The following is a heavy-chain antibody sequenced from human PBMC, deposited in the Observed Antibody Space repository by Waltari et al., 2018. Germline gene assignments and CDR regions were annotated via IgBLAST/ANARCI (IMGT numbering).Heavy chain of an antibody. J-gene: IGHJ3*01. CDR1: GDSITSNRHY. CDR2: LSYSVTT. D-gene: IGHD5-12*01. CDR3: ATYIGASVGTAAFDV. V-gene: IGHV4-39*01. Sequence: QLQLQESGPGLVKPSETLSLTCSVSGDSITSNRHYWGWIRQPPGQGLEWIGTLSYSVTTYISPSLKSRVTLSRDTSRNQLSLELGSVTATDTAMYYCATYIGASVGTAAFDVWGQGTMVNVSS.